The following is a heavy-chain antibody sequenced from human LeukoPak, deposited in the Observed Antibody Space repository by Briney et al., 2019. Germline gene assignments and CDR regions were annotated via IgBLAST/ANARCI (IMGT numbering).Heavy chain of an antibody. CDR3: ATSDTVSTYNWFDP. J-gene: IGHJ5*02. D-gene: IGHD5/OR15-5a*01. CDR2: IRYSGST. CDR1: GGSISSNTYF. V-gene: IGHV4-39*01. Sequence: WETLSLTCNVSGGSISSNTYFWGWIRRPPGKGLEWIGSIRYSGSTYYNPSLKSRVTISVDTSKNQFSLNLSSLTTADTAVYYCATSDTVSTYNWFDPWGQGTLVTVS.